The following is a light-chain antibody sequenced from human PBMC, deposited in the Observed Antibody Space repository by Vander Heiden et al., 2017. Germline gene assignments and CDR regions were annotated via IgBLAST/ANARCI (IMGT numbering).Light chain of an antibody. CDR1: QSVSSSY. V-gene: IGKV3-20*01. CDR3: QQDGSSTWT. Sequence: EIVLTQSPGTLSLSPGERGTLSCRASQSVSSSYLAWYQQKPGQAPRLLIYGASSSATGIPDRFSGSGSGTDFTLTISRLEPEDFAVYYCQQDGSSTWTFGQGTKVEIK. CDR2: GAS. J-gene: IGKJ1*01.